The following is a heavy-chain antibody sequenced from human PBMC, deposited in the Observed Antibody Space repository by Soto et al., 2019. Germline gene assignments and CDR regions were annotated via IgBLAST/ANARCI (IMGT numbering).Heavy chain of an antibody. CDR1: GGSISSGGYS. J-gene: IGHJ1*01. V-gene: IGHV4-30-2*01. CDR2: IYHSGST. D-gene: IGHD4-17*01. Sequence: QLQLQESGSGLVKPSQTLSLTCAVSGGSISSGGYSWSWIRQPPGKGLEWIGYIYHSGSTYYNPSLKSRVTIAVDRSKNQFSLKLSSVTAADTAVYYCASLALDYGGNPRSFQHWGQGTLVTVSS. CDR3: ASLALDYGGNPRSFQH.